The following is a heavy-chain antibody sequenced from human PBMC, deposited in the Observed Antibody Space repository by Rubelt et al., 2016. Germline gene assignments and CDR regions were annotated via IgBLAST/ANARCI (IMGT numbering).Heavy chain of an antibody. CDR3: ARVGGYNSPFNY. CDR1: GVSLTGYY. V-gene: IGHV4-34*01. CDR2: INNGVGR. Sequence: QVQLQQWGAGLLKPSETLSLTCGVRGVSLTGYYWSWIRQSPGKGLEWIGEINNGVGRNYNPSLKSRVTLSVDTSNNRFSLRLTSVTAADTAVYYCARVGGYNSPFNYWGPGTLVTVSS. J-gene: IGHJ4*02. D-gene: IGHD2/OR15-2a*01.